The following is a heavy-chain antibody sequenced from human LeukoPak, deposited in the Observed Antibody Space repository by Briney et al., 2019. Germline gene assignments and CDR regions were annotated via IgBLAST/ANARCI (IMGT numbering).Heavy chain of an antibody. CDR2: ISSSSSTI. CDR3: ARDHAYLAAPDAFDI. V-gene: IGHV3-48*04. D-gene: IGHD6-13*01. CDR1: GFTFSSYS. J-gene: IGHJ3*02. Sequence: GGSLRLPCAASGFTFSSYSMNWVRQAPGKGLEWVSYISSSSSTIYYADSVKGRFTISRDNAKNSLYLQMNSLRAEDTAVYYCARDHAYLAAPDAFDIWGQGTMVTVSS.